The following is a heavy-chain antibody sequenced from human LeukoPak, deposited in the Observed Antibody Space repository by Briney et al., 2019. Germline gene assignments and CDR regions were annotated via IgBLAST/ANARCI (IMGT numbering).Heavy chain of an antibody. CDR1: GFTFGSYG. J-gene: IGHJ4*02. CDR2: IRYDGSNK. D-gene: IGHD5-18*01. Sequence: GGSLRLSCAASGFTFGSYGMHWVRQAPGKGLEWVAFIRYDGSNKYYADSVKGRFTISRDNSKNTLYLQMNSPRAEDTAVYYCAKDGRGGYSYGDYWGQGTLVTVSS. V-gene: IGHV3-30*02. CDR3: AKDGRGGYSYGDY.